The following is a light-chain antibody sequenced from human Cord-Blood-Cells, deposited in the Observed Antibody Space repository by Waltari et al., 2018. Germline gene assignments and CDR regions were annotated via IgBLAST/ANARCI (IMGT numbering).Light chain of an antibody. Sequence: QFALTQPASVAWSRGPSTTTSCTGTGSSVGSYNLVYWYQQPPGKAPKLMIYEGSKRHSGVLQRFSGSKSGNTASLTISGLQAENESDYYFCSFAASSTLVFGGGTKLTV. CDR2: EGS. V-gene: IGLV2-23*01. CDR3: CSFAASSTLV. CDR1: GSSVGSYNL. J-gene: IGLJ2*01.